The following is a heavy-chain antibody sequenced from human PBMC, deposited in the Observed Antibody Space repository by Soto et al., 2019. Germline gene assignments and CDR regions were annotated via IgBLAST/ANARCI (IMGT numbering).Heavy chain of an antibody. CDR1: GGSISSGGYS. D-gene: IGHD3-3*01. J-gene: IGHJ5*02. Sequence: PSETLSLTCAVSGGSISSGGYSWSWIRQPPGKGLEWIGYIYHSGRTYYNPSLKSRVTISVDRSKNQFSLKLSSVTPADTAVYYCARGNYVFWSVSPGRWFDPWGQGTLVTVSS. CDR3: ARGNYVFWSVSPGRWFDP. V-gene: IGHV4-30-2*01. CDR2: IYHSGRT.